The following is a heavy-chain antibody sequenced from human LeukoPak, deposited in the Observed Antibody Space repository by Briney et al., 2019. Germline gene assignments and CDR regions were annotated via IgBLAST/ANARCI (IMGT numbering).Heavy chain of an antibody. CDR1: GYTFTSYD. Sequence: ASVKVSCKASGYTFTSYDINWVRQATGQGLEWMGWMNPNSGNTGYAQKFQGRVTMTRNTSISTAYMELSSLRSEDTAVYYCARQLITMVRGVARRAMGYWGQGTLVTVSP. CDR3: ARQLITMVRGVARRAMGY. D-gene: IGHD3-10*01. J-gene: IGHJ4*02. V-gene: IGHV1-8*01. CDR2: MNPNSGNT.